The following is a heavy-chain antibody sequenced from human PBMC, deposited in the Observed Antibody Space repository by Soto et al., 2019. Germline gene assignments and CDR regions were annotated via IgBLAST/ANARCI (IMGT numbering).Heavy chain of an antibody. CDR3: ARYSGYGPHYYYMDV. CDR1: GFTFSSYG. V-gene: IGHV3-48*01. Sequence: PGGSLRLSCAASGFTFSSYGMHWVRQAPGKGLEWVSYIRSSSSTIYYADSVKGRFTISRDNAKNSLYLQMNSLRAEDTAVYYCARYSGYGPHYYYMDVWGKGTTVTVSS. CDR2: IRSSSSTI. D-gene: IGHD5-12*01. J-gene: IGHJ6*03.